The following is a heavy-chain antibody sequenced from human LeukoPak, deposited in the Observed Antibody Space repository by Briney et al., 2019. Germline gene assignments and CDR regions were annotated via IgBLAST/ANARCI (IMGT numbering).Heavy chain of an antibody. Sequence: ASVKVSCKASGYTFTSYYMHWVRQAPGQGLEWMGIINPSGGSTSYAQKFQGRVTMTRDTSTSTVYMELSSLRSEDTAVYYCVTDQRYFSGAGSRGDDWGQGTLVTVSS. J-gene: IGHJ4*02. CDR2: INPSGGST. CDR1: GYTFTSYY. D-gene: IGHD3-10*01. CDR3: VTDQRYFSGAGSRGDD. V-gene: IGHV1-46*01.